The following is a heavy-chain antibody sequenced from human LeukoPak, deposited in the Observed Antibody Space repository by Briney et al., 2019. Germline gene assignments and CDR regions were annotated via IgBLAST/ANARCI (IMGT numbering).Heavy chain of an antibody. CDR3: ARAHITYDSSGYYYVDWFDP. Sequence: PGGSLRLSCAASGFTFTSYWMSWVRQAPGKGLEWVANIKQDGSEKYYVDSVKGRFTISRDNAKNSLYLQMNSLRAEDTAVYYCARAHITYDSSGYYYVDWFDPWGQGTLVTVS. J-gene: IGHJ5*02. D-gene: IGHD3-22*01. CDR2: IKQDGSEK. CDR1: GFTFTSYW. V-gene: IGHV3-7*01.